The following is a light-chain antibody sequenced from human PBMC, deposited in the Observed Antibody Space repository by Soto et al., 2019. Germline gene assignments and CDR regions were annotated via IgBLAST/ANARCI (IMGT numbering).Light chain of an antibody. CDR1: QSVSTNF. CDR3: QQYGSLPYT. J-gene: IGKJ2*01. CDR2: DAS. Sequence: DIVLTQAPGTLSLSPGERATLSCRASQSVSTNFLAWYQQKPGQAPRLLISDASSRATGIPDRFSGSGSGADFTLTISRLEPEDFAVYYCQQYGSLPYTFGQGAKLDIK. V-gene: IGKV3-20*01.